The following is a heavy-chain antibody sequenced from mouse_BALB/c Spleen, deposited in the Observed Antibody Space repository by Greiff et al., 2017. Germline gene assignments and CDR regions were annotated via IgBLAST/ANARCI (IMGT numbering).Heavy chain of an antibody. V-gene: IGHV1-5*01. J-gene: IGHJ4*01. D-gene: IGHD2-4*01. CDR2: IYPGNSDT. CDR3: TRNIYYDYDGPPAMDY. Sequence: VQLQQSGTVLARPGASVKMSCKASGYTFTSYWMHWVKQRPGQGLEWIGAIYPGNSDTSYNQKFKGKAKLTAVTSTSTAYMELSSLTNEDSAVYYCTRNIYYDYDGPPAMDYWGQGTSVTVSS. CDR1: GYTFTSYW.